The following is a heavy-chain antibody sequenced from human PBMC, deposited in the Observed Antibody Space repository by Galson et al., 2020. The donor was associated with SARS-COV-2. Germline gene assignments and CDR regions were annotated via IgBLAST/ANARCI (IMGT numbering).Heavy chain of an antibody. CDR1: GGSISSSSYY. J-gene: IGHJ3*02. Sequence: ETSETLSLTCTVSGGSISSSSYYWGWIRQPPGKGLEWIGSTYYSGSTYYNPSLKSRVTISVDTSKNQFSLKLSSVTAADTAVYYCARQGDYYDSSGSNFDIWGQGTMVTVSS. D-gene: IGHD3-22*01. CDR3: ARQGDYYDSSGSNFDI. CDR2: TYYSGST. V-gene: IGHV4-39*01.